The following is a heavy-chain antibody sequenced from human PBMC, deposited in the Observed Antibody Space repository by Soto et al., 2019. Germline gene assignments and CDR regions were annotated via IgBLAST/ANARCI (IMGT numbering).Heavy chain of an antibody. D-gene: IGHD6-13*01. V-gene: IGHV2-5*02. J-gene: IGHJ4*02. CDR3: VHRRQQLVFDY. CDR2: IYWDDDK. Sequence: QITLKESGPTLVKPAQTLTLTCTFSGFSLSTSEVGVGWIRQPPGKALEWLALIYWDDDKRYSPSLKSRLTITTDTSKNQVVLTMTNMDPVDTATYYCVHRRQQLVFDYWGQGTLVTVSS. CDR1: GFSLSTSEVG.